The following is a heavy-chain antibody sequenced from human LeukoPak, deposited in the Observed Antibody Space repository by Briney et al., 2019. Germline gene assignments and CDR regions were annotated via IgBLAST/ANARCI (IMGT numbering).Heavy chain of an antibody. D-gene: IGHD1-26*01. CDR2: IFQSGSP. CDR3: ARDRAGLGLLDF. J-gene: IGHJ3*01. CDR1: GGPISSGGFS. V-gene: IGHV4-30-2*01. Sequence: SQTLSLTCTVSGGPISSGGFSWTWIRQPPGKGLEWIGYIFQSGSPSYNPSLRSRVTISVDTSTNQFSLRLNSVTAADTATYYCARDRAGLGLLDFWGQGTMVTVFS.